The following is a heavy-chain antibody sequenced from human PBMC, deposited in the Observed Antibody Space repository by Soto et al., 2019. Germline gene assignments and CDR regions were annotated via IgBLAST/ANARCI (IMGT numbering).Heavy chain of an antibody. Sequence: QINLKESGPTLVKPTQTLTLTCTFSGFSLSTNGVGVGWIGQPPGKAPAWVRLIYWNDDKRYSPSLRSRLTITKDTSKNHVVRRMTDMDPVDTATYYCASLPALYGPGSYRFDDWGQGTLDAVSS. V-gene: IGHV2-5*01. CDR1: GFSLSTNGVG. CDR3: ASLPALYGPGSYRFDD. D-gene: IGHD3-10*01. J-gene: IGHJ4*02. CDR2: IYWNDDK.